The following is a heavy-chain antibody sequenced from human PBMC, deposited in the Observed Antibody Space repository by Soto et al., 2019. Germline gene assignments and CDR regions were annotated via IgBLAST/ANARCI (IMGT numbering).Heavy chain of an antibody. J-gene: IGHJ6*02. CDR3: TRDYVMDV. CDR1: GFTFSGDS. Sequence: LRLSCAASGFTFSGDSMNWVRQAPGKGLEWVSSISTTSTYIYYADSVKGRFTISRDNANNSLHLQMNSLRAEDTAVYYCTRDYVMDVWGQGTTVTVSS. V-gene: IGHV3-21*01. CDR2: ISTTSTYI.